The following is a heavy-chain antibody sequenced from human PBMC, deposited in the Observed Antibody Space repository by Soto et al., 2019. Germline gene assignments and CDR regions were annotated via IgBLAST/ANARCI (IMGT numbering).Heavy chain of an antibody. D-gene: IGHD3-22*01. CDR2: IDPSDSQT. CDR3: ARQIYDSDTGPNFQYYFDS. J-gene: IGHJ4*02. CDR1: GYSFTSYW. Sequence: GESLKISCKGSGYSFTSYWIGWVRQKPGKGLEWMGRIDPSDSQTYYSPSFRGHVTISVTKSITTVFLQWSSLRASDTAMYYCARQIYDSDTGPNFQYYFDSWGQGTPVTVSS. V-gene: IGHV5-10-1*01.